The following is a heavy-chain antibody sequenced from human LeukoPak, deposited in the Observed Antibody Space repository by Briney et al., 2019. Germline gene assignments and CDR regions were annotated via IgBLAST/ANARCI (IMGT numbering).Heavy chain of an antibody. V-gene: IGHV1-8*02. CDR2: MNPNSGNT. CDR3: ARREPDVLRYFDYDDGMDV. J-gene: IGHJ6*02. D-gene: IGHD3-9*01. Sequence: AASVKVSCKASGGTFSSYAISWVRQAPGQGLEWMGWMNPNSGNTGYAQKFQGRVTMTRNTSISTAYMELSSLRSEDTAVYYCARREPDVLRYFDYDDGMDVWGQGTTVTVSS. CDR1: GGTFSSYA.